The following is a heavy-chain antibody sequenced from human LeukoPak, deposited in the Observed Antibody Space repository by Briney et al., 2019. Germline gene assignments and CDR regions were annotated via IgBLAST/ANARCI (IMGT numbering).Heavy chain of an antibody. D-gene: IGHD3-10*01. CDR1: GFTVSSNY. Sequence: GGSLRLSCAASGFTVSSNYMSWVRQAPGKGLEWVSVIYSGGSTYYADSVKGRFTISRDNSKNTLYLQMNSLRAEDTAAYYCARYSGPDYYHYGMDVWGQGTTVTVSS. J-gene: IGHJ6*02. CDR3: ARYSGPDYYHYGMDV. V-gene: IGHV3-53*01. CDR2: IYSGGST.